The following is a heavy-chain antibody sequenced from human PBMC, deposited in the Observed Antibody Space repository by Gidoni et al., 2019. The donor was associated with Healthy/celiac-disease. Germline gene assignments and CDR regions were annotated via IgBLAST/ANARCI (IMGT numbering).Heavy chain of an antibody. CDR2: INHSGST. Sequence: QVQLQQWGAGLLTPSETLSLTCAVYGGSFSGYYWSWIRQPPGKGLAWIGEINHSGSTNYNPSRKSRVTISVDTSKNHFSLKLSSVTAADTAVYYCARGLRGARLPNWFDPWGQGTLVTVSS. CDR1: GGSFSGYY. D-gene: IGHD5-12*01. V-gene: IGHV4-34*01. CDR3: ARGLRGARLPNWFDP. J-gene: IGHJ5*02.